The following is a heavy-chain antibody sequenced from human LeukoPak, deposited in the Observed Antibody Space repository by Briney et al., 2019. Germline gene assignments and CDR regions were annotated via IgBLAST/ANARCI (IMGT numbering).Heavy chain of an antibody. V-gene: IGHV3-23*01. Sequence: GGSLRLSCAASGFTFSSYAMSWVRQAPGKGLEWVSAISGSGGSTYYADSVKGRFTISRDNSKNTLYLQMNSLRAEDTAVYYCAKDQRAYGSGIEAFDLWGRGTLVTVSS. D-gene: IGHD3-10*01. J-gene: IGHJ2*01. CDR2: ISGSGGST. CDR1: GFTFSSYA. CDR3: AKDQRAYGSGIEAFDL.